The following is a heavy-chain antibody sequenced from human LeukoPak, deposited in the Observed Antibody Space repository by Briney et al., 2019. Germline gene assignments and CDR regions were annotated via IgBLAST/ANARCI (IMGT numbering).Heavy chain of an antibody. J-gene: IGHJ3*02. V-gene: IGHV3-48*04. Sequence: GGSLRLSCAASGFTFSSYSMNWVRQAPGKGLEWVSYISSSSSTIYYADSVKGRFTISRDNAKNSLYLQMNSLRAEDTAVYYCASQTNWGIRAFDMWGQGTMVTGSS. CDR1: GFTFSSYS. CDR2: ISSSSSTI. D-gene: IGHD7-27*01. CDR3: ASQTNWGIRAFDM.